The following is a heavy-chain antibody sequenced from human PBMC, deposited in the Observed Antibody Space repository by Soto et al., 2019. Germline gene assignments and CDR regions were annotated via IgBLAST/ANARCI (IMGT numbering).Heavy chain of an antibody. D-gene: IGHD5-12*01. V-gene: IGHV3-21*01. CDR2: ISSSSSYI. Sequence: GGSLRLSCAASGFTFSSYSMNWVRQAPGKGLEWVSSISSSSSYIYYADSVKGRFTFSRDNAKNSLYLQMNSLRAEDTAVYYCASDCLWEGGYNKYYFGYQGQLTLVT. CDR1: GFTFSSYS. J-gene: IGHJ4*02. CDR3: ASDCLWEGGYNKYYFGY.